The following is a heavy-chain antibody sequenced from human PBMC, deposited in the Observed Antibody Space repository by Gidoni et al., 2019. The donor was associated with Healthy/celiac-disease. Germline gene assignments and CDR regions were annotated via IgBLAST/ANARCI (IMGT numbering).Heavy chain of an antibody. V-gene: IGHV4-31*03. CDR2: IYYSWST. Sequence: QVQLQASCPGLVKPSQTLSLTCTVSGRPISSGGYYWIWIRQHPGQGLEWIGYIYYSWSTYYNPSLKSRVTISVDTSKNQFSLKLSSVTAADTAVYYCAREMDYMDVWGKGTTVTVSS. CDR3: AREMDYMDV. CDR1: GRPISSGGYY. J-gene: IGHJ6*03.